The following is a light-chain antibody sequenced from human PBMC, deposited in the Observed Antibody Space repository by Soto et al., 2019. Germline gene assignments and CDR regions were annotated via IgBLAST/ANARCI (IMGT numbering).Light chain of an antibody. V-gene: IGKV1-6*01. CDR1: QAIRND. CDR2: GAS. Sequence: AIQITHSPSSLSSSVLYIFTITCLASQAIRNDLGWYQQKPGKAPNLLIFGASNLQAGVPVRFSASGSGTNFTLTISNLQPEDFASYYCLQDYTYPWTFGQGTKVDIK. CDR3: LQDYTYPWT. J-gene: IGKJ1*01.